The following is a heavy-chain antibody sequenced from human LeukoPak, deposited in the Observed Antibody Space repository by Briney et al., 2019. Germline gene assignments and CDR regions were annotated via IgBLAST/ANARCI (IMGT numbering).Heavy chain of an antibody. D-gene: IGHD1-26*01. Sequence: PSETLSLTCTVSGGSIRSHYWSWVRQPPGKGLEFIGYISYSGTAGYNPSHKSRVTISIDTPKNQFSLKLSSVTAADTAVYYCARIGNSGNYYTLFDYWGQGTLVTVSS. CDR2: ISYSGTA. V-gene: IGHV4-59*11. CDR3: ARIGNSGNYYTLFDY. CDR1: GGSIRSHY. J-gene: IGHJ4*02.